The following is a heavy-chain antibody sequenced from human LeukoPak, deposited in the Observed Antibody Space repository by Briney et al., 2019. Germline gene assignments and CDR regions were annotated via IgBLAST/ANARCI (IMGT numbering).Heavy chain of an antibody. J-gene: IGHJ4*02. D-gene: IGHD6-13*01. CDR1: GFTFSSFA. Sequence: GGSLRLSCAASGFTFSSFAMSWVRQAPGKGLEWVSVSLISGSGGDSGGSTYYADSVKGRFTISRDDSNNTLYLQMSSLRVEDTPEYYCAKHRSGIAASGSNYWGQGALVSVSS. V-gene: IGHV3-23*01. CDR2: ISGSGGDSGGST. CDR3: AKHRSGIAASGSNY.